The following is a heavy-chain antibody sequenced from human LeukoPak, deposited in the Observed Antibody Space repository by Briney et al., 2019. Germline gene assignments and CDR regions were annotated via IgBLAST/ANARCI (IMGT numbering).Heavy chain of an antibody. V-gene: IGHV3-15*04. CDR2: IESKTDGGTT. D-gene: IGHD5-18*01. CDR1: GFTFSNAW. Sequence: GGSLRLSCAASGFTFSNAWMSWVRLAPGKGLEWDGRIESKTDGGTTDYAAPVKGRFTISRDASKNTLYLQMNSLKTEDTAVYYCTTEKRGYSYGFRAGYYYYYYMDVWGKGTTVTVSS. CDR3: TTEKRGYSYGFRAGYYYYYYMDV. J-gene: IGHJ6*03.